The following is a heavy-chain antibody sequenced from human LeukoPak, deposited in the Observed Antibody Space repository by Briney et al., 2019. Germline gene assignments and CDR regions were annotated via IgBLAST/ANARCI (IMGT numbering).Heavy chain of an antibody. J-gene: IGHJ4*02. CDR2: IYPGDSDT. D-gene: IGHD3-22*01. Sequence: GASLEISCKGSGYSFTSYWIGWVRQMPGKGLEWMGIIYPGDSDTRYSPSFQGQVTISADKSISTAYPQWSSLKASDTAMYYCARQAGYYYDSSGPLDYWGQGTLVTVSS. CDR1: GYSFTSYW. V-gene: IGHV5-51*01. CDR3: ARQAGYYYDSSGPLDY.